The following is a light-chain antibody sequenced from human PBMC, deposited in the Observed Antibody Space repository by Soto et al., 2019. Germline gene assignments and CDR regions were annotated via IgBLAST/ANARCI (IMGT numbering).Light chain of an antibody. Sequence: QSALTQPPSASGSPGQSVTVSCAGTSSDVGGHNYVSWYQQHPGKAPKLMLYDVSKRPSGVPDRFSGSKSGVTASLTVTGLHDEEEAYYYCSSYAGNNSVVFGTGTKLTVL. CDR1: SSDVGGHNY. CDR3: SSYAGNNSVV. CDR2: DVS. V-gene: IGLV2-8*01. J-gene: IGLJ1*01.